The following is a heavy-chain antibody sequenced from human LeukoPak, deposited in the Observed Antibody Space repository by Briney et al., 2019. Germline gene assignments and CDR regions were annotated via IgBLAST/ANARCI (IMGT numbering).Heavy chain of an antibody. D-gene: IGHD3-22*01. CDR1: GFTFSSYA. J-gene: IGHJ4*02. CDR2: ISGSGGST. V-gene: IGHV3-23*01. Sequence: GGSLRLSCAASGFTFSSYAMSWVRQAPGKGLEWVSAISGSGGSTYYADSVKGRFTISRDNSKNTLYLQMNSLRAEDTAVYYCAKGNRLYYYDSSGLTFDYWGQGTLVTVSS. CDR3: AKGNRLYYYDSSGLTFDY.